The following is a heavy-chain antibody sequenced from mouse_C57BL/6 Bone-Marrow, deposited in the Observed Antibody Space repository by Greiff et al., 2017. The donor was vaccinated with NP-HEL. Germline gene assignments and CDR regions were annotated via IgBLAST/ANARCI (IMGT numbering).Heavy chain of an antibody. D-gene: IGHD3-2*02. CDR2: ISNLAYSI. Sequence: VQLQQSGGGLVQPGGSLKLSCAASGFTFSDYGMAWVRQAPRKGPEWVAFISNLAYSIYYADTVTGRFTISRENAKNTLYLEMSSLRSEDTAMYYCARRRSFDSSGYSYAMDYWGQGTSVTVSS. J-gene: IGHJ4*01. CDR1: GFTFSDYG. V-gene: IGHV5-15*01. CDR3: ARRRSFDSSGYSYAMDY.